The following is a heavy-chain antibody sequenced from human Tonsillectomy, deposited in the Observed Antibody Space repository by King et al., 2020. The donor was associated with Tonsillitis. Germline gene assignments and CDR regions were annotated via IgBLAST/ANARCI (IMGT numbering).Heavy chain of an antibody. Sequence: VQLVESGGGVVQPGRSLRLSCAASGFMFDTYGMHWVRQAPGKGLEWVAVISYDGSDKYYADSVKGRFTISRDNSMNTLNLQMNSLRAEDTAIYYCAKAPDSSGYYLWNWGQGTLVTVSS. CDR1: GFMFDTYG. D-gene: IGHD3-22*01. CDR3: AKAPDSSGYYLWN. CDR2: ISYDGSDK. J-gene: IGHJ4*02. V-gene: IGHV3-30*19.